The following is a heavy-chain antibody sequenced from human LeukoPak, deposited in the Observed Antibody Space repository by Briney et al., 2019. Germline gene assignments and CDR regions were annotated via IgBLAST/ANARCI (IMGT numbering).Heavy chain of an antibody. CDR1: GGSISSSSYY. V-gene: IGHV4-39*01. CDR2: IYYSGST. CDR3: ASPRGGIVFGWFDP. Sequence: PSETLSLTCTVSGGSISSSSYYWGWIRQPPGKGLEWIGSIYYSGSTYYNPSLKSRVTISVDTSKNQFSLKLSSVTAADTAVYYCASPRGGIVFGWFDPWGQGTLVTVSS. D-gene: IGHD3-3*01. J-gene: IGHJ5*02.